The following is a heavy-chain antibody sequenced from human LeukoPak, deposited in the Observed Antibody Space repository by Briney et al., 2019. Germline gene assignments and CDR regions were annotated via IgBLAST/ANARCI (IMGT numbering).Heavy chain of an antibody. CDR2: ISYDGSNK. CDR1: RVTFTSYD. J-gene: IGHJ4*02. V-gene: IGHV3-33*05. D-gene: IGHD1-26*01. Sequence: RGSLRLSCAASRVTFTSYDMHWVREAPGKGLEWVAVISYDGSNKYYADSVKRRFTISRDNSKNTLYLQMNSLRPEDTALYYCARYTVGVTDYWGQGTLVTVSS. CDR3: ARYTVGVTDY.